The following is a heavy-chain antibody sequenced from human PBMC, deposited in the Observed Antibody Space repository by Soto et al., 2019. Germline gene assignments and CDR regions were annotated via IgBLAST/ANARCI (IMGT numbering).Heavy chain of an antibody. J-gene: IGHJ4*02. V-gene: IGHV3-49*05. CDR2: IRSKDYGGTT. CDR1: GFTFGDYA. CDR3: ARVGSASLMVVVIADH. D-gene: IGHD3-22*01. Sequence: EVQVVESGGALVKPGRSLRLSCTTSGFTFGDYAMSWFRQAPGKGLEWVGFIRSKDYGGTTQYAASVKGRFTISRDDSRSSAYLQMDSLKTEDTAVYYCARVGSASLMVVVIADHWGQGTQVTVSS.